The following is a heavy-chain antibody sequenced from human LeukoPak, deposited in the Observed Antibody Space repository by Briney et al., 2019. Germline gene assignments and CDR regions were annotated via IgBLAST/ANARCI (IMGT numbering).Heavy chain of an antibody. J-gene: IGHJ4*02. Sequence: PSETLSLACAVSGYSISSGYHWGWIRQPPGKGLEWIGSIYHSGSTYYNPSLKSRVTISVDTSKNQFSLKLSSVTAADTAVYYCARDSSGYDPYYFDYWGQGTLVTVSS. CDR2: IYHSGST. V-gene: IGHV4-38-2*02. CDR1: GYSISSGYH. CDR3: ARDSSGYDPYYFDY. D-gene: IGHD5-12*01.